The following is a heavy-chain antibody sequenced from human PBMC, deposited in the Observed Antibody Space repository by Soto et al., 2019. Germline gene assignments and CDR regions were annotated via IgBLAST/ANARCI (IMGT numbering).Heavy chain of an antibody. CDR3: ARDGGHDSSGYYYYPSFDY. CDR2: INPNSGGT. CDR1: GYTFTGYY. V-gene: IGHV1-2*02. Sequence: GASVKVSCKASGYTFTGYYMHWVRQAPGQGLEWMGWINPNSGGTNYAQKFQGRFTISRDNAKNSLYLQMNSLRAEDTAVYYCARDGGHDSSGYYYYPSFDYWGQGTLVTVSS. J-gene: IGHJ4*02. D-gene: IGHD3-22*01.